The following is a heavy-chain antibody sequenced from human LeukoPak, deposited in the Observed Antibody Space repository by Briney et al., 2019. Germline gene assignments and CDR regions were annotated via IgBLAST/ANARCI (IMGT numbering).Heavy chain of an antibody. CDR1: GFTFSSYA. CDR3: AKDGDIAAAAYYFDY. CDR2: ISYKGNNK. J-gene: IGHJ4*02. V-gene: IGHV3-30*18. Sequence: GRSLRLSCTAPGFTFSSYAIHWIRQAPGKGLEWVAVISYKGNNKYYEDSVKGRFTISRDNSKNTLYLEMNSLRAEDTAVYYCAKDGDIAAAAYYFDYWGQGTLVTVSS. D-gene: IGHD6-13*01.